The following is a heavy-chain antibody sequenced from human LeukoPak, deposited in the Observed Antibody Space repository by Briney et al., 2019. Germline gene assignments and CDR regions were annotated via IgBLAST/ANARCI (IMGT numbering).Heavy chain of an antibody. J-gene: IGHJ3*02. CDR1: GFTFSSYS. CDR3: ARDKAVGATTVQAFDI. CDR2: ISSSSSYI. V-gene: IGHV3-21*01. Sequence: GGSLRLSCAASGFTFSSYSMNWVRQAPGKGLEWVSSISSSSSYIYYADSVKGRFTISGDNAKNSLYLQMNSLRAEDTAVYYCARDKAVGATTVQAFDIWGQGTMVTVSS. D-gene: IGHD1-26*01.